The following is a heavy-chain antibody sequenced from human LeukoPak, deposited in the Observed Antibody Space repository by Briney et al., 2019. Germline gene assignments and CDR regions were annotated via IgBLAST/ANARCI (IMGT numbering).Heavy chain of an antibody. J-gene: IGHJ5*02. V-gene: IGHV4-59*08. Sequence: SETLSLTCTVSGASISSYYWSWIRQPPGKGLEWIGYIFHSGSTNYNPSLKSRVTISLDTSKNQFSLKLTSVTAADTAVYYCARQFDPWGQGTLVTVSS. CDR2: IFHSGST. CDR1: GASISSYY. CDR3: ARQFDP.